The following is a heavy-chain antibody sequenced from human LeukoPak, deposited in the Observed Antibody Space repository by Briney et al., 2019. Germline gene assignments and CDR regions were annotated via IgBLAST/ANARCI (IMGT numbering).Heavy chain of an antibody. J-gene: IGHJ6*02. CDR1: GFTFSSYT. D-gene: IGHD3-10*01. V-gene: IGHV3-21*01. CDR3: AREGGSASSFYYGMDV. Sequence: GGSLRLSCAASGFTFSSYTMNWVRQAPGKGLEWVSSITTGSSYISYADSVKGRFTISRDNAKNSLYLQMNSLRAEDTAVYYCAREGGSASSFYYGMDVWGQGTTVTVSS. CDR2: ITTGSSYI.